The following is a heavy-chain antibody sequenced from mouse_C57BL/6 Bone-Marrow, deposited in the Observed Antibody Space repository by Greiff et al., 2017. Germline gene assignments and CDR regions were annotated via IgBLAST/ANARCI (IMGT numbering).Heavy chain of an antibody. V-gene: IGHV1-72*01. D-gene: IGHD1-1*02. CDR1: GYTFTSYW. CDR3: ARGVGFDY. CDR2: IDSNSGGT. Sequence: QVQLQQPGAELVKPGASVKLSCKASGYTFTSYWMHWVKQMPGRGLEWIGRIDSNSGGTKYNEQFKSMATLTVAKPPSTAYMQPSSLTSEDSAVYCCARGVGFDYWGQGTTLTVSA. J-gene: IGHJ2*01.